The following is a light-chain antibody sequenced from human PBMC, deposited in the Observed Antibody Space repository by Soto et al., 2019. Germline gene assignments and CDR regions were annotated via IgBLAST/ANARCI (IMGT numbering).Light chain of an antibody. CDR3: CSYAGSSNVV. CDR2: EGS. CDR1: SSDVGSYNF. J-gene: IGLJ2*01. V-gene: IGLV2-23*01. Sequence: QSVLTQPASVSGSPGQSITISCTGTSSDVGSYNFVSWYQQHPGKAPKLMIYEGSKRPSGVSNRFSGSKSGNTASLTISGLQAEDEAYYYCCSYAGSSNVVFGGGTKLTVL.